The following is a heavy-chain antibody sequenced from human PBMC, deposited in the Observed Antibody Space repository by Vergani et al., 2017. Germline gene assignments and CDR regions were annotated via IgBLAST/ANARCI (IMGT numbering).Heavy chain of an antibody. D-gene: IGHD5-12*01. J-gene: IGHJ4*02. CDR2: ISYDGSNK. V-gene: IGHV3-30*01. Sequence: QVQLVESGGGVVQPGRSLRLSCAASGFTFSSYAMHWVRQAPGKGLEWVAVISYDGSNKYYADSVKGRFTISRDNSKNTLYLQMISLRAEDTAVYYCARDRLRRGTYFDYWGQGTLVTVSS. CDR3: ARDRLRRGTYFDY. CDR1: GFTFSSYA.